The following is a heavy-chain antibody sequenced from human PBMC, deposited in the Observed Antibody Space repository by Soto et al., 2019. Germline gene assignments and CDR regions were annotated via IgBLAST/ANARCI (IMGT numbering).Heavy chain of an antibody. CDR3: ARGSSTWLNWFDP. CDR1: GFTFSSYG. V-gene: IGHV3-33*01. D-gene: IGHD6-13*01. J-gene: IGHJ5*02. Sequence: QVQLVESGGGVVQPGRSLRISCAASGFTFSSYGMHWVRQAPGKGLGWVAVIWYEGSNKDYADSVKGRFTISSDNSKNTLYRQMISLRAEDTAVYYCARGSSTWLNWFDPWGQGTLVTVSS. CDR2: IWYEGSNK.